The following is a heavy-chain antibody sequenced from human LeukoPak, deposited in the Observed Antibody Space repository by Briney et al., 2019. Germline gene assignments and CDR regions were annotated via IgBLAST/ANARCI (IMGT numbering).Heavy chain of an antibody. J-gene: IGHJ4*02. V-gene: IGHV4-31*03. CDR1: GGSISSGGYF. CDR2: IYYSGST. CDR3: ARESLGYCSNTSCYEE. Sequence: SQTLSLTCTVSGGSISSGGYFWSWIRPHPGKGREWVVYIYYSGSTYYNPSLNSRATISVDTSKNQFFLKLSPVAAEDTAEYYCARESLGYCSNTSCYEEWGQGTRVSVSS. D-gene: IGHD2-2*01.